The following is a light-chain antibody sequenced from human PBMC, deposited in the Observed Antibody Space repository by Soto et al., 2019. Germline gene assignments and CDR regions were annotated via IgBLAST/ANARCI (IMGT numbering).Light chain of an antibody. CDR3: QVYGTSLWT. CDR2: ATS. J-gene: IGKJ1*01. V-gene: IGKV3-20*01. Sequence: EIVVTQSPDTLSLSPGERATLSCRASQRVTISYLAWYQQRPGQAPRLLIHATSNRATDIPDRFSGSGSGTDFTLTISRLEPEDFGVYYCQVYGTSLWTFGQGTKVEIK. CDR1: QRVTISY.